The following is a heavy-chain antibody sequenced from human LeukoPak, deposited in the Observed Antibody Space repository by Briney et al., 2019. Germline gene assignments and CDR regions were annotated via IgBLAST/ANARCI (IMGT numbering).Heavy chain of an antibody. CDR2: MYTDGST. Sequence: SETLSLTCIVSGGSMSSYYWSWIRQPAGKGLEWIGRMYTDGSTNYNTFLNSRVTMSVDTSKKHFSLRLNSVTAADTAVYYCATYDQKLAFDNWGQGTLVTVTS. V-gene: IGHV4-4*07. D-gene: IGHD6-13*01. CDR3: ATYDQKLAFDN. J-gene: IGHJ4*02. CDR1: GGSMSSYY.